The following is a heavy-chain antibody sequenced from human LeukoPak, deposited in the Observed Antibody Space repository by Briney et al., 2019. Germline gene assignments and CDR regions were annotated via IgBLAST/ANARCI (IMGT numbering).Heavy chain of an antibody. CDR3: AHISTRYDILTGYYPPSYYFDY. CDR2: ICWDDDK. J-gene: IGHJ4*02. D-gene: IGHD3-9*01. CDR1: GFSLSTSGVG. Sequence: SGPTLVKPTQTLTLTCTFSGFSLSTSGVGVGWIRQPPGKALEWLALICWDDDKRYSPSLKSRLTITKDTSKNQVVLTMTNMDPVDTATYYCAHISTRYDILTGYYPPSYYFDYWGQGTLVTVSS. V-gene: IGHV2-5*02.